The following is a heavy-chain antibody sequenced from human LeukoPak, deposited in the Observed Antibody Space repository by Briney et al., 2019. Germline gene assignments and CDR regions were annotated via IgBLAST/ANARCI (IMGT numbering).Heavy chain of an antibody. D-gene: IGHD6-19*01. CDR3: AKHRGDGSGWY. V-gene: IGHV3-23*01. CDR1: GFTFSSSP. CDR2: ISGSGGGT. Sequence: GGSLRLFCGASGFTFSSSPLSWLRQDPGKGLEWDPAISGSGGGTYYADSVKGRFTISRDNSENTLYLQMNSLRAEDTAVYYCAKHRGDGSGWYWGQGTLVSVSS. J-gene: IGHJ4*02.